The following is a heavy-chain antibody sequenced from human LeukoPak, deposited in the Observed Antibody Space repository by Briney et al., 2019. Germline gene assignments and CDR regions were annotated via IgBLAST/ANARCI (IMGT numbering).Heavy chain of an antibody. Sequence: SEKVSCKASGYTITSYGNSWVQQPHGQGHEWTGWMKAYNGNTKYAQKLQGRVTLNTDTSTSTAYMELRSLRSDDTAVYYCARESEAYYDFWSGYYTGRWFDPWGQGTLVTVSS. J-gene: IGHJ5*02. D-gene: IGHD3-3*01. CDR1: GYTITSYG. CDR3: ARESEAYYDFWSGYYTGRWFDP. V-gene: IGHV1-18*01. CDR2: MKAYNGNT.